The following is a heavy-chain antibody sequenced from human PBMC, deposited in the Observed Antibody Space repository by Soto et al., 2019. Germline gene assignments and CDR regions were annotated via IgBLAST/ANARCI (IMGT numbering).Heavy chain of an antibody. CDR2: IIPILGIA. Sequence: GASVKVSCKASAGTFSSYTISWVRQAPGQGLEWMGRIIPILGIANYAQKFQGRVTITADKSTSTAYMELSSLRSEDTAVYYCARSINSTSPGGGEFDPWGQGTLVTVSS. CDR1: AGTFSSYT. J-gene: IGHJ5*02. D-gene: IGHD2-2*01. V-gene: IGHV1-69*02. CDR3: ARSINSTSPGGGEFDP.